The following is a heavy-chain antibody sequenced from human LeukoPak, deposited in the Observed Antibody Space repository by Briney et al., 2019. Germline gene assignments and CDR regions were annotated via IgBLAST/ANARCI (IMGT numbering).Heavy chain of an antibody. D-gene: IGHD1-26*01. J-gene: IGHJ5*01. CDR3: ARLIVGAIDS. CDR1: GFTFSRYW. V-gene: IGHV3-7*01. CDR2: IKQDGSEK. Sequence: PGGSLRLSCAASGFTFSRYWMSWVRQAPGKGLEWVANIKQDGSEKYYVDSVKGRFTISRDNAKNSLYLQMNSLRAEDTAVYYCARLIVGAIDSWGQEPWSPSP.